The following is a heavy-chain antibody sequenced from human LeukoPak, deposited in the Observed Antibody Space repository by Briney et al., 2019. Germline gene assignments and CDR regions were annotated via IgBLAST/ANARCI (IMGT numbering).Heavy chain of an antibody. CDR3: ARASFVDYSAEYFHL. CDR1: AFTFSTYS. D-gene: IGHD2-15*01. Sequence: GGSLRLSCAASAFTFSTYSMNWVRPAPGKGLEWVSSNSNCSSYKYYADSVKGRFTIFRDNAQNSLYLQMNSLRAEDTAVYYCARASFVDYSAEYFHLWGQGTLVTVSS. CDR2: NSNCSSYK. V-gene: IGHV3-21*01. J-gene: IGHJ1*01.